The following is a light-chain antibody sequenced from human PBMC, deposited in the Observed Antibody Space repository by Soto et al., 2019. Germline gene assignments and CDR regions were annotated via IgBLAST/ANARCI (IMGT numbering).Light chain of an antibody. CDR1: QNIYSN. Sequence: IVMTQSPATLSVSPGERATLSCRASQNIYSNIAWYQQRPGQAPRLLIYRASTRATGVPARFSGSGSGTEFTLTISSLQSEDFAVYYCQQYGRSGTFGQGTKVDIK. CDR2: RAS. J-gene: IGKJ1*01. CDR3: QQYGRSGT. V-gene: IGKV3-15*01.